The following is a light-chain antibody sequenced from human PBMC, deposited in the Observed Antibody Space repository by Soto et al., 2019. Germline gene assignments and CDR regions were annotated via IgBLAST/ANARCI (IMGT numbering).Light chain of an antibody. CDR1: QSVSSSY. CDR2: GAS. Sequence: EIVLTQSPGTLSLSPGERVTLSCRASQSVSSSYLAWYQQKPGQAPRLLIYGASSRATGIPDRFSGSASGTDFTITISRLEPEDFAVYYCQHYGSSRTFGQGTKVEIK. V-gene: IGKV3-20*01. J-gene: IGKJ1*01. CDR3: QHYGSSRT.